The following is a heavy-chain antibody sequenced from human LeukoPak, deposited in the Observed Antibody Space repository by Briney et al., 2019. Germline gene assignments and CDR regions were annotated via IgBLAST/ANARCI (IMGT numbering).Heavy chain of an antibody. V-gene: IGHV4-34*01. CDR2: INHSGST. J-gene: IGHJ6*02. CDR1: GGSFSGYY. D-gene: IGHD1-1*01. Sequence: PSETLSLTCAVYGGSFSGYYWSWIRQPPGKGLEWTGEINHSGSTNYNPSLKSRVTISVDTSKNQFSLKLSSVTAADTAVYYCARSFGPPRYAPLRYYYYGMDVWGQGTTVTVSS. CDR3: ARSFGPPRYAPLRYYYYGMDV.